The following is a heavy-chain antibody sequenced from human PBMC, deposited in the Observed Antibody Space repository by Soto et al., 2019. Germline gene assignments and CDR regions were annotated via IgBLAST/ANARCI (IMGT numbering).Heavy chain of an antibody. Sequence: QGQLVQSGGEAKKPGASVKVSCKASGYTFTRYGISWVRQAPGQGLEWMGWISGYNGDTNYAQKFQGRVTMTIDTSTSTAYMELRSLTSDDTAVYYCAKNGQPPYYYYGMVVWGQGTTVTVSS. D-gene: IGHD2-8*01. V-gene: IGHV1-18*01. CDR3: AKNGQPPYYYYGMVV. CDR2: ISGYNGDT. J-gene: IGHJ6*02. CDR1: GYTFTRYG.